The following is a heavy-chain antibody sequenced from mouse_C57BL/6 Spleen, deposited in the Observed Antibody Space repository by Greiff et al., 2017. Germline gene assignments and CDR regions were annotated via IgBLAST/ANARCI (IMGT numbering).Heavy chain of an antibody. D-gene: IGHD2-14*01. CDR3: ARDIGSFDY. V-gene: IGHV5-17*01. Sequence: EVQLVESGGGLVKPGGSLKLSCAASGFTFSDYGMHWVRQAPEKGLEWVAYISSGSSTIYYADTVKGRFTISRDNAKNTLFLQMTSLRSEDTAMYYCARDIGSFDYWGQGTTLTVSS. CDR2: ISSGSSTI. J-gene: IGHJ2*01. CDR1: GFTFSDYG.